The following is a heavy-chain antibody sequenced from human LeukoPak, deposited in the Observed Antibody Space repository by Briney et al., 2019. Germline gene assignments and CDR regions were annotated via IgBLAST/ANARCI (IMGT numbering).Heavy chain of an antibody. D-gene: IGHD1-26*01. V-gene: IGHV4-59*08. CDR1: GGSISRYC. CDR3: ARHGGSGSYYVNFQH. Sequence: PSETLSLTCTVSGGSISRYCWSWIRQPPGKGLEWIGYIYYSGSTNYNPSLKSRVTISVDTSKNQFSLKLSSVTAADTAVYYCARHGGSGSYYVNFQHWGQGTLVTVSS. CDR2: IYYSGST. J-gene: IGHJ1*01.